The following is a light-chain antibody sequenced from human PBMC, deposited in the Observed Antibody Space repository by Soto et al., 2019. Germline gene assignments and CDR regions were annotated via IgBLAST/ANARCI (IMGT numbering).Light chain of an antibody. J-gene: IGKJ4*01. CDR2: AAS. V-gene: IGKV1-27*01. CDR3: QKYNSAPLT. CDR1: QGISNY. Sequence: DIQMTQYPSSLSASVGDRVTITCRASQGISNYLAWYQQKPWKVPKLLIYAASTLQSGVPSRFSGSGSGTDVTLTISSLQPEDVATYYFQKYNSAPLTVGGGPKVEIK.